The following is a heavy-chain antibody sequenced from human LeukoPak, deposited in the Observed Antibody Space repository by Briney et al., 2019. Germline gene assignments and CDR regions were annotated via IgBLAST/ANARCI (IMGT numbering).Heavy chain of an antibody. CDR1: GYTFTSYG. CDR3: ASGLHCSSTSCYTSDY. Sequence: GASVKVSCKASGYTFTSYGISWVRQAPGQGLEWMGWISAYNGNTNYAQKLQGRVTMTTDTSTSTAYMELRSLRSDDTAVYYCASGLHCSSTSCYTSDYWGQGTLVTVSS. J-gene: IGHJ4*02. V-gene: IGHV1-18*01. D-gene: IGHD2-2*02. CDR2: ISAYNGNT.